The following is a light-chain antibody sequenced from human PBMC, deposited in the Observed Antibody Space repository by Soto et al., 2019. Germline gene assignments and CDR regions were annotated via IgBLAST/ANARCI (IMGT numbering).Light chain of an antibody. CDR1: QGISSW. J-gene: IGKJ1*01. CDR3: QHYTSYSRT. Sequence: DIQRTQSPSTLSASVGDRVTITCRASQGISSWLAWYQQKPGKAPKLLIYDASSLESGVPSRFSGSGSGTEFTLTISSLQPDDFAPYYCQHYTSYSRTFGQGTKVDIK. V-gene: IGKV1-5*01. CDR2: DAS.